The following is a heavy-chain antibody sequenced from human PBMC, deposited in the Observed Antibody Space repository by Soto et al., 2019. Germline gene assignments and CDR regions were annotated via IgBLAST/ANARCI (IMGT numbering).Heavy chain of an antibody. J-gene: IGHJ4*02. CDR3: ARQIYDSDTGPNFQYYFDS. D-gene: IGHD3-22*01. CDR1: GYSFAGYW. CDR2: IDPSDSQT. V-gene: IGHV5-10-1*01. Sequence: GESLKISCKGSGYSFAGYWITWVRQKPGKGLEWMGRIDPSDSQTYYSPSFRGHVTISVTKSITTVSLQWSSLRASDTAMYYCARQIYDSDTGPNFQYYFDSWGQGTPVTVSS.